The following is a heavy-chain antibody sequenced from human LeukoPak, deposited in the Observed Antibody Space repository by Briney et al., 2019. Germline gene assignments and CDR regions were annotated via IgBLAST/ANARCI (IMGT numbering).Heavy chain of an antibody. Sequence: SETLSLTCAVYGGSFSGYYWSCIRQPPGKGRGWLGEINHSGSTNYNPSLKSRVTISVDTSKNHFSLKLSSVTAADTAVYYCARNAGGYYRGLFDYWGQGTLVTVSS. J-gene: IGHJ4*02. CDR2: INHSGST. CDR3: ARNAGGYYRGLFDY. CDR1: GGSFSGYY. V-gene: IGHV4-34*01. D-gene: IGHD3-3*01.